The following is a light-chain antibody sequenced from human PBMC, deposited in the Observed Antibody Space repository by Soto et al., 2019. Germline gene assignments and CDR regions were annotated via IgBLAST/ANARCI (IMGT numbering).Light chain of an antibody. CDR1: ESVNSY. Sequence: EIVLTQSPATLSLSPGERATLSCRASESVNSYLAWYQQKPGQAPRLLIYDASNWATGIPARFSGSGSGTDFTLTISSLEPEDFAVYYCQQYGSSGTFGQGTKVDIK. CDR3: QQYGSSGT. V-gene: IGKV3-11*01. J-gene: IGKJ1*01. CDR2: DAS.